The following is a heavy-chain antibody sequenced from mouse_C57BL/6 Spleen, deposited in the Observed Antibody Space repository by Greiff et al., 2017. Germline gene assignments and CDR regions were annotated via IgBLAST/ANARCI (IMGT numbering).Heavy chain of an antibody. CDR1: GYAFSSSW. J-gene: IGHJ2*01. CDR2: IYPGDGDT. CDR3: ARGYYGYDAASDY. D-gene: IGHD2-2*01. V-gene: IGHV1-82*01. Sequence: VQLQESGPELVKPGASVKISCKASGYAFSSSWMNWVKQRPGKGLEWIGRIYPGDGDTNYNGKFKGKATLTADKSSSTAYMQLSSLTSEDSAVYCCARGYYGYDAASDYWGQGTTLTVSS.